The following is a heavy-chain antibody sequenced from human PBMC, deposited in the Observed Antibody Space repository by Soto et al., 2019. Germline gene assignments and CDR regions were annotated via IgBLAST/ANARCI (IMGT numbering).Heavy chain of an antibody. D-gene: IGHD5-12*01. CDR3: ASYSGYDFLAYYYYGMDV. CDR1: GGSISNYY. CDR2: IYYSGST. V-gene: IGHV4-59*08. J-gene: IGHJ6*02. Sequence: SETLSLTCIVSGGSISNYYWSWIRQPPGKGLEWIGYIYYSGSTNYNPSLKSRVTISVDTSKNQFSLKLSSVTAADTAVFYCASYSGYDFLAYYYYGMDVWGQGTTVTVSS.